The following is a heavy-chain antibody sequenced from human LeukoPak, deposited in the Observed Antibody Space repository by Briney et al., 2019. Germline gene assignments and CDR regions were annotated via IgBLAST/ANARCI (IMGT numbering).Heavy chain of an antibody. CDR3: AKIARGSESPGYRYFQH. V-gene: IGHV3-30*02. J-gene: IGHJ1*01. Sequence: PGGSLRLSCAASGFIFSNYAIHWVRQAPGKGLEWVASIRYDGSNNYYADSVKARFTISRDNSKNTLYLQMNSLRVEDTAVYYCAKIARGSESPGYRYFQHWGQGTLVTVSS. CDR1: GFIFSNYA. CDR2: IRYDGSNN. D-gene: IGHD3-9*01.